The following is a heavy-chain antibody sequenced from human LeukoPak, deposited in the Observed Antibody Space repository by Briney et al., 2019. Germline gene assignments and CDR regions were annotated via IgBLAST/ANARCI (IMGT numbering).Heavy chain of an antibody. V-gene: IGHV3-23*01. CDR2: ISGSGGST. Sequence: GGSLRLSCAASGFTFISYAMSWVRQAPGKGLEWVSAISGSGGSTYYADSVKGRFTISRDNSKNTLYLQMNSLRAEDTAVYYCAKDVDFWSGYFDYWGQGTLVSVSS. D-gene: IGHD3-3*01. CDR3: AKDVDFWSGYFDY. CDR1: GFTFISYA. J-gene: IGHJ4*02.